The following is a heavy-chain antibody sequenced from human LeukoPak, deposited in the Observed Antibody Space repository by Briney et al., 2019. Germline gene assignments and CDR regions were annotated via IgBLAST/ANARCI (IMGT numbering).Heavy chain of an antibody. CDR2: INPDSGGT. J-gene: IGHJ4*02. V-gene: IGHV1-2*02. CDR3: ARPFIETPSFGALDY. CDR1: GYTLTDYY. Sequence: ASVQVSRMDSGYTLTDYYMHWVRQAPGRGGDGVGWINPDSGGTNYAQNFKGRVTMTRDTSISTAYMELSRLRSDDTAVYYCARPFIETPSFGALDYWGQGTLVTVSS. D-gene: IGHD3-3*01.